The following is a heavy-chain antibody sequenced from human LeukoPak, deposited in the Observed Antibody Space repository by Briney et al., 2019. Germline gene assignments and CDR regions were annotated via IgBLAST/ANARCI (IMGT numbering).Heavy chain of an antibody. V-gene: IGHV4-59*08. D-gene: IGHD2-2*01. J-gene: IGHJ4*02. CDR1: GGSISSYY. Sequence: SETLSLTCTVSGGSISSYYWSWIRQPPGKGLEWIGYIYYSGSTNYNPSLKSRVTISVDTSKNQFSLKLSSVTAADTAVYYCARQWRSRDGYNYIDYWGQGTLVTVSS. CDR3: ARQWRSRDGYNYIDY. CDR2: IYYSGST.